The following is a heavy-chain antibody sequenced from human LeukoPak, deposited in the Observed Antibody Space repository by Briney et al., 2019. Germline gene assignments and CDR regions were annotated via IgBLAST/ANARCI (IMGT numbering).Heavy chain of an antibody. Sequence: PSETLSLTCTVSGGSISSYYWSWIRQPPGKGLEWIGYIYYSGSTNYNPSLKSRVTISVDTSKNQFSLKLSSVTAADTAVYYCARGTDYYYYYMDVWGKGTRVTVSS. CDR1: GGSISSYY. V-gene: IGHV4-59*01. J-gene: IGHJ6*03. CDR3: ARGTDYYYYYMDV. CDR2: IYYSGST.